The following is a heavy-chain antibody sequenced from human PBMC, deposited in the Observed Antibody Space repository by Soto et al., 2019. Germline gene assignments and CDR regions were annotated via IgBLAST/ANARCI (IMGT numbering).Heavy chain of an antibody. J-gene: IGHJ6*02. CDR2: INAGNGNT. Sequence: QVQLVQSGAEVKKPGASVKVSCKASGYTFTSYAMHWVRQAPGQRLEWMGWINAGNGNTKYSQKFQGRVTITRDTSASTAYMEPSSLRSEDTAVYYCAREMSSSWPYYGMDVWGQGTTVTVSS. CDR3: AREMSSSWPYYGMDV. CDR1: GYTFTSYA. D-gene: IGHD6-13*01. V-gene: IGHV1-3*01.